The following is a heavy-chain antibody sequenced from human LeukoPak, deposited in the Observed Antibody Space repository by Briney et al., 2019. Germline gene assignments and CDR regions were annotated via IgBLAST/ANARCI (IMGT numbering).Heavy chain of an antibody. D-gene: IGHD2-2*01. CDR1: GFTFSSYA. V-gene: IGHV3-23*01. CDR2: ISGSGGST. CDR3: AKERAYCRSTSCSPCDY. Sequence: GSLRLSCAASGFTFSSYAMSWVRQAPGKGLEWVSAISGSGGSTYYADSVKGRFTISRDNSKDTLYLQMNSLRAEDTAVYYCAKERAYCRSTSCSPCDYWGQGTLVTVSS. J-gene: IGHJ4*02.